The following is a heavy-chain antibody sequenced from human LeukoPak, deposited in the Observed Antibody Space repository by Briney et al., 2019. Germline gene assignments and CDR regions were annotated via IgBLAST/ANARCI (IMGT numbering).Heavy chain of an antibody. Sequence: SETLSLTCTVSSDSINNLDLWSWVRQPPGKGLEWIGEMYLSGTTHSNPSVKSRVTISIDKSKNQFFLNLSSVTAADTAVYYCAGLVGRYSSGLYYYYFDYWGQGTLVTVSS. V-gene: IGHV4-4*02. J-gene: IGHJ4*02. D-gene: IGHD3-22*01. CDR3: AGLVGRYSSGLYYYYFDY. CDR2: MYLSGTT. CDR1: SDSINNLDL.